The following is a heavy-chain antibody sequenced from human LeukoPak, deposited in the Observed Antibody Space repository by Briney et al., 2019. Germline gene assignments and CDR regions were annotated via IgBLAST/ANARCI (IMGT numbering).Heavy chain of an antibody. CDR3: ARGLRIPRRRGCSYVPPSNVALDV. V-gene: IGHV4-34*01. CDR1: GGSFSGYY. CDR2: MYHNGST. J-gene: IGHJ6*02. D-gene: IGHD2-2*01. Sequence: PSETLSLTCGVSGGSFSGYYWNWIRQAPGRGLEWIGEMYHNGSTNYSPSLKSRVTISGDTSKSQFSLRVSSLTAADTAVYYCARGLRIPRRRGCSYVPPSNVALDVWGHGTTVTVSS.